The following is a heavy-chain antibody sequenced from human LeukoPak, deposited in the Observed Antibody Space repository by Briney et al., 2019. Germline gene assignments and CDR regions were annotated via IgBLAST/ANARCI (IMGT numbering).Heavy chain of an antibody. V-gene: IGHV3-23*01. D-gene: IGHD4-17*01. CDR3: ANIPTVTLDY. Sequence: PGGSLRLSCAGSGFTFNSYSMNWVRQAPGKGLEWVSAISGSGGSTYYADSVKGRFTISRDNSKNTLYLQMNSLRAEDTAVYYCANIPTVTLDYWGQGTLVTVSS. CDR1: GFTFNSYS. CDR2: ISGSGGST. J-gene: IGHJ4*02.